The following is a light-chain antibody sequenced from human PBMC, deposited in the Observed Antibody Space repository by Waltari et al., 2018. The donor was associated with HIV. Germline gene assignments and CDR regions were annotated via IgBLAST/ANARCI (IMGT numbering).Light chain of an antibody. CDR3: AAWDDSLNGHYV. Sequence: QSVLTQPPSASGTPGQRVTISCSGSSSTIGSNTVNWYQQHPGTAPNLLIYSNNQRPSGVPDRFSGSKSGTSASLAISGLQSEDEADYYCAAWDDSLNGHYVFGTGTKVTVL. V-gene: IGLV1-44*01. J-gene: IGLJ1*01. CDR1: SSTIGSNT. CDR2: SNN.